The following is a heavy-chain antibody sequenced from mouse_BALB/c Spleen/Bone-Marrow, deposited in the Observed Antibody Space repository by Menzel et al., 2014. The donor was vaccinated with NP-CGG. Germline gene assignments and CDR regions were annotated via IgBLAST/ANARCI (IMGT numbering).Heavy chain of an antibody. V-gene: IGHV5-17*02. D-gene: IGHD4-1*01. CDR3: TRGGNWDDFDY. J-gene: IGHJ2*01. Sequence: EVQVVESGGGLVQPGGSRKLSCAASGFTFXSFGMHWVRQAPEKGLEWVAYISSGSSTIFYADTVKGRFTVSRDNPKNTLFLQMTSLRSEDTAMYYCTRGGNWDDFDYWGQGTTLTVSS. CDR1: GFTFXSFG. CDR2: ISSGSSTI.